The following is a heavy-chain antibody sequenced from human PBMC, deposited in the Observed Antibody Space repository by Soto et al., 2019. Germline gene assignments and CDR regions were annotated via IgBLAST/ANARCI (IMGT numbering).Heavy chain of an antibody. CDR2: IDDSGYT. CDR1: GCSISTGGYY. J-gene: IGHJ4*02. D-gene: IGHD3-3*01. CDR3: ARKQAGFFYGIDY. V-gene: IGHV4-31*03. Sequence: SETLSLTCTVSGCSISTGGYYWSWIRQYPGKGLEWLGYIDDSGYTFYNPSLQSRLTLSMDTSKNQFSLKLSSATAADTAVYFCARKQAGFFYGIDYWGQGTLVTVSS.